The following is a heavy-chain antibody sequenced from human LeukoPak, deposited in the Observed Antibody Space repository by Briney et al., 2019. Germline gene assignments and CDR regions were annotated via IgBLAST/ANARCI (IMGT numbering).Heavy chain of an antibody. V-gene: IGHV3-30*18. J-gene: IGHJ4*02. Sequence: GGTLRLSCAASGFTFSSYGMHWVRQAPGKGLEWVAVISYDGSNKYYADSVKGLFTISRDNSKNTLYLQMNSLRAEDTAVYYCAKAALGYCSGGSCYGDYWGQGTLVTVSS. CDR1: GFTFSSYG. CDR2: ISYDGSNK. CDR3: AKAALGYCSGGSCYGDY. D-gene: IGHD2-15*01.